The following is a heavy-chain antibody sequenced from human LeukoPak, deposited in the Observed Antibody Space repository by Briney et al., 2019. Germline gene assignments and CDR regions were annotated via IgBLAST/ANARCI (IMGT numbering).Heavy chain of an antibody. Sequence: GGSLRLSCAASGFSVSSNFMSWVRQAPGKGLEWVSFIYSGGSTYYADSVKGRFTISRDNSKNTLYLQMNSLRDEDTAVYYCARDVSLDFWGQGTLVTVSS. CDR1: GFSVSSNF. CDR2: IYSGGST. CDR3: ARDVSLDF. V-gene: IGHV3-53*01. J-gene: IGHJ4*02.